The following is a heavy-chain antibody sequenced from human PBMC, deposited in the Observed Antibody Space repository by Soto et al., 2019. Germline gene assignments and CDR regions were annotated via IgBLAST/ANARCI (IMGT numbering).Heavy chain of an antibody. Sequence: ASETLSLTCAVYGGSFSGYYWSWIRQPPGKGLEWIGEINHSGSTNYNPSLKSRVTISVDTSKNQFSLKLSSVTAADTAVYYCARGGGYCSSTSCYTRQYYYYYYGMDVWGQGTTVTVSS. CDR1: GGSFSGYY. D-gene: IGHD2-2*02. J-gene: IGHJ6*02. CDR3: ARGGGYCSSTSCYTRQYYYYYYGMDV. CDR2: INHSGST. V-gene: IGHV4-34*01.